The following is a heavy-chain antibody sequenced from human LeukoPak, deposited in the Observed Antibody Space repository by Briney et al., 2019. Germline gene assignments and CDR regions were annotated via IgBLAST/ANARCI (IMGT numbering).Heavy chain of an antibody. CDR3: ASDIVATSGDF. V-gene: IGHV3-11*01. J-gene: IGHJ4*02. Sequence: AGGSLRLSCAASGFTFSDYYMSWIRQAPGKGLEWVAYITSSGDDIYYADSVKGRFTISRDNAKNALFLRISSLRVEDTATYYCASDIVATSGDFWGQGTLVSVSS. CDR1: GFTFSDYY. D-gene: IGHD5-12*01. CDR2: ITSSGDDI.